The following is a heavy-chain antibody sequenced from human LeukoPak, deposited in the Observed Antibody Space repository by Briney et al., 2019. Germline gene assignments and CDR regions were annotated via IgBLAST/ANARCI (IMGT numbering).Heavy chain of an antibody. CDR1: GGSISSSSYY. CDR3: ARKSVTAISPFDY. Sequence: SETLSPTCTVSGGSISSSSYYWGWIRQPPGKGLEWIGSIYYSGSTYYNPSLKSRVTISVDTSKNQFSLKLSSVTAADTAVYYCARKSVTAISPFDYWGQGTLVTVSS. CDR2: IYYSGST. D-gene: IGHD2-21*02. J-gene: IGHJ4*02. V-gene: IGHV4-39*01.